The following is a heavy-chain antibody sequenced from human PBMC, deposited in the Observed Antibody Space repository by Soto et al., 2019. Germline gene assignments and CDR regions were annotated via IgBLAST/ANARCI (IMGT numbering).Heavy chain of an antibody. Sequence: GSLRLSCAASGFIFSSHWMHWVRQAPGKGLVGVSHIGPDGSNIWEADSVQGRFTISRDNARNRLYLQMNSLRAEDTAVYYCTRARYSAYGSLFWGQGTLVTVSS. CDR1: GFIFSSHW. CDR2: IGPDGSNI. D-gene: IGHD5-12*01. CDR3: TRARYSAYGSLF. J-gene: IGHJ4*02. V-gene: IGHV3-74*01.